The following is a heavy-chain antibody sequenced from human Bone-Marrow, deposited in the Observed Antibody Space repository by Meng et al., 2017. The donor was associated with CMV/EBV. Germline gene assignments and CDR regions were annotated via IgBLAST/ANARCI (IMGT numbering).Heavy chain of an antibody. D-gene: IGHD2-2*01. V-gene: IGHV4-39*07. CDR1: GGSISRSTYY. Sequence: SETLSLTCSVSGGSISRSTYYWGWIRQPPGKGLEWIGEINHSGSTNYNPSLKSRVTISVDTSKNQFSLKLSSVTAADTAVYYCARGLRNQLLSGAFDIWGQGTMVTVSS. J-gene: IGHJ3*02. CDR3: ARGLRNQLLSGAFDI. CDR2: INHSGST.